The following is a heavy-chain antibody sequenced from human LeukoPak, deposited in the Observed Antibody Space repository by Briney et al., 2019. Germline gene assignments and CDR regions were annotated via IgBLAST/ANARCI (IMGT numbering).Heavy chain of an antibody. J-gene: IGHJ6*03. Sequence: GGSLRLSCAASGFTFSSYEMNWVRQAPGKGLEWVSYISSSGSTIYYADSVKGRFTISRDNAKNSLYLQMNSLRAEDTAVYYCASALGYDSSGYYIHYYYMDVWGKGTTVTVSS. CDR1: GFTFSSYE. CDR3: ASALGYDSSGYYIHYYYMDV. CDR2: ISSSGSTI. D-gene: IGHD3-22*01. V-gene: IGHV3-48*03.